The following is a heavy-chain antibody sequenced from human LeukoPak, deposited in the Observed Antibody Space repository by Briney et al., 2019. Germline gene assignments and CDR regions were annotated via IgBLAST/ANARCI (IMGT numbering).Heavy chain of an antibody. CDR1: GDSISRSSFY. J-gene: IGHJ4*02. CDR3: ARLPRNEYTYGSEGYFDY. Sequence: SETLSFTCAVSGDSISRSSFYWGWIRQPPGKGLEWIATIYYSGSTSYNPSLKSRVTISVDTSKTQFSLKVTSVTAADTGFYYFARLPRNEYTYGSEGYFDYWGQGTLVTVSS. CDR2: IYYSGST. D-gene: IGHD3-10*01. V-gene: IGHV4-39*01.